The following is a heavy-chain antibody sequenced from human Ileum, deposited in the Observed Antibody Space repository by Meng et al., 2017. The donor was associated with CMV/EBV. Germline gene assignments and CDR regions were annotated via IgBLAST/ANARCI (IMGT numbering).Heavy chain of an antibody. CDR2: ITADGITT. V-gene: IGHV3-23*01. D-gene: IGHD1-26*01. CDR3: ARRGNYIDY. CDR1: GFTFSTNV. Sequence: EVELLEFGGSLVQPGGSLGLSCAASGFTFSTNVMNWVRQAPGKGLEWVSSITADGITTYDADSVKGRFTISRDNSKNTLYLSMNSLRAEDTAVYYCARRGNYIDYWGQGTLVTVSS. J-gene: IGHJ4*02.